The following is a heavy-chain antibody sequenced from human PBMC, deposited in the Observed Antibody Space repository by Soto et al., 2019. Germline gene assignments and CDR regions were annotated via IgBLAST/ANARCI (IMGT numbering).Heavy chain of an antibody. CDR1: GFTFSSYA. D-gene: IGHD3-22*01. CDR2: ISYDGSNK. J-gene: IGHJ4*02. V-gene: IGHV3-30-3*01. CDR3: ARDLGSYYDSSGPFDY. Sequence: QVQLVESGGGVVQPGRSLRLSCAASGFTFSSYAMHWVRQAPGKGLEWVAVISYDGSNKYYADSVKGRFTISRDNSKNTLYLQMNNLRAEDTAVYYCARDLGSYYDSSGPFDYWVQGTLVTVSS.